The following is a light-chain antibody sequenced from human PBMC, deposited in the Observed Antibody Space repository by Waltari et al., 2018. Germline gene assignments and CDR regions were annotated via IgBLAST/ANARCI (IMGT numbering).Light chain of an antibody. V-gene: IGLV3-1*01. J-gene: IGLJ2*01. CDR1: NLGDKY. Sequence: SYEVTQPPSVSVSPGQTASITCSGNNLGDKYAFWYQQKPGQSPVPVIYQDNKRPSGIPERFSGSTSGDIATLTIRGTQAIDEADYYCQTWDSSIVVFGGGTKLTVL. CDR2: QDN. CDR3: QTWDSSIVV.